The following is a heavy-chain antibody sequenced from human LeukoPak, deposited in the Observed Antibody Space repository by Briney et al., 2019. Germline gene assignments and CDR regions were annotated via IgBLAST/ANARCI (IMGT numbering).Heavy chain of an antibody. V-gene: IGHV4-34*01. CDR1: GGSFSGYY. CDR2: INHSGST. CDR3: AREYYYRY. J-gene: IGHJ4*02. D-gene: IGHD3-10*01. Sequence: SKTLSLTCAVYGGSFSGYYWSWIRQPPGKGLEWIGEINHSGSTNYNPSLKSRATISVDTSKNQFSLKLSSVTAADTAVYYCAREYYYRYWGQGTLVTVSS.